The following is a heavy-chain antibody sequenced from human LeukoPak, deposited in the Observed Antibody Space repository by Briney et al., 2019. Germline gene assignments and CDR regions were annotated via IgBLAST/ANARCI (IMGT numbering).Heavy chain of an antibody. CDR3: ASHYSDTTAYYYYYYMDV. J-gene: IGHJ6*03. V-gene: IGHV4-39*01. D-gene: IGHD3-22*01. CDR2: IYYSGST. Sequence: SETLSLTCTVSGGSTRSSSYYWGWIRQPPGKGLEWIGSIYYSGSTYYNPSLKSRVTISVDTSRNQFSLKLSSVTAADTAVYSCASHYSDTTAYYYYYYMDVWGKGTTVTVSS. CDR1: GGSTRSSSYY.